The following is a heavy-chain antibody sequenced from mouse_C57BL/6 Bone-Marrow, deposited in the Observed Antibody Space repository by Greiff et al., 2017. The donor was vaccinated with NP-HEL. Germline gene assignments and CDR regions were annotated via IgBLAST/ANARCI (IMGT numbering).Heavy chain of an antibody. Sequence: QVHVKQSGAELARPGASVKLSCKASGYTFTSYGISWVKQRTGQGLEWIGEIYPRSGNTYYNEKFKGKATLTADKSSSTAYMELRSLTSEDSAVYFCARDLYYYGSSYYWYFDVWGTGTTVTVSS. CDR3: ARDLYYYGSSYYWYFDV. V-gene: IGHV1-81*01. CDR2: IYPRSGNT. D-gene: IGHD1-1*01. CDR1: GYTFTSYG. J-gene: IGHJ1*03.